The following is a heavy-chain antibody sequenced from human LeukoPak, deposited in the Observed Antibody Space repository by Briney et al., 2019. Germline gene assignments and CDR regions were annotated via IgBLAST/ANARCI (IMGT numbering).Heavy chain of an antibody. Sequence: GGSLRLSCAASGFTFSSYGMHWVRQAPGRGLEWVAVIWYDGSNKYYADSVKGRFTISRDNSKNTLYLQMNSLRAEDTAVYYCAKGGLVEPYWGQGTLVTVSS. V-gene: IGHV3-33*06. CDR3: AKGGLVEPY. J-gene: IGHJ4*02. CDR2: IWYDGSNK. D-gene: IGHD1-26*01. CDR1: GFTFSSYG.